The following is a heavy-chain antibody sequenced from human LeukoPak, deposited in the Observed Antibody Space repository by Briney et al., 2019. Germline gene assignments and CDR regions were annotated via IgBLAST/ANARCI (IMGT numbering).Heavy chain of an antibody. J-gene: IGHJ6*03. D-gene: IGHD2-2*01. Sequence: GGSLRLSCAASGFTFSSYAMSWVRQAPGKGLVWVSAISGSGGSTYYADSVKGRFTISRDNSKNTLYLQMNSLRAEDTAVYYCAKAPYCSSTSCQTYYYYYLDVWGKGTTVTVSS. CDR3: AKAPYCSSTSCQTYYYYYLDV. CDR2: ISGSGGST. CDR1: GFTFSSYA. V-gene: IGHV3-23*01.